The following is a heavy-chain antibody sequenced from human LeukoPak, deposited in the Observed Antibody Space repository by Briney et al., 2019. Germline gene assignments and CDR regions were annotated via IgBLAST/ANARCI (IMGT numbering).Heavy chain of an antibody. Sequence: ASVKVSCKASGYTFTSYHINWVRQATGQGLEWVGWMNPNNSDIGYAQKFQGRVTMTRNTSIGTAYMELSSLRSEDMAIYYCVRVPPGTTIYAYWGQRTLVTVSS. J-gene: IGHJ4*02. CDR2: MNPNNSDI. V-gene: IGHV1-8*01. D-gene: IGHD1-14*01. CDR1: GYTFTSYH. CDR3: VRVPPGTTIYAY.